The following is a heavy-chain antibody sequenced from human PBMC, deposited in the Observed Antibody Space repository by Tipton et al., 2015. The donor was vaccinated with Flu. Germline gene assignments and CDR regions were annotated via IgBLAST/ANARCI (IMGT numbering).Heavy chain of an antibody. CDR3: PINYGGHPLAFDM. D-gene: IGHD4-23*01. V-gene: IGHV3-74*03. CDR2: ISPDGTRI. J-gene: IGHJ3*02. CDR1: GLTFSDAW. Sequence: SLRLSCTVSGLTFSDAWMQWVRQDPEKGLVWVSHISPDGTRILYADSVKGRFTISRDNAKNTVYLQMNSLRVDDTALYYCPINYGGHPLAFDMWSQGTMVTVTS.